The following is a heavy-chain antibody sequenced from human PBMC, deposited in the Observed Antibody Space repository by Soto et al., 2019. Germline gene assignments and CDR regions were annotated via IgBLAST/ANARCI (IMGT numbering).Heavy chain of an antibody. CDR2: IYSGGST. CDR1: GFTVSSNY. CDR3: ARATGYSSGWYIEDYYYGMDV. J-gene: IGHJ6*02. Sequence: PGGSLRLSCAASGFTVSSNYMSWVRQAPGKGLEWVSVIYSGGSTYYADSVKGRFTISRDNSKNTLYLQMNSLRAEDTAVYYCARATGYSSGWYIEDYYYGMDVWGQGTTVTVSS. V-gene: IGHV3-53*01. D-gene: IGHD6-19*01.